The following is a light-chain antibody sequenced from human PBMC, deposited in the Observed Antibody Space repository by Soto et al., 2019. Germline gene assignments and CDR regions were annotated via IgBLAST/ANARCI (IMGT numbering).Light chain of an antibody. V-gene: IGKV3-20*01. CDR1: QSVTNNF. CDR3: QQYGTPLFT. Sequence: IVLTQSPGTLSLSPGERATLSCGASQSVTNNFLAWYQQKPGQAPRLLIYGASSRATGVPDRFSGSGSGTDFTLTISRLEPGDFAVYYCQQYGTPLFTFSPGTRWIS. CDR2: GAS. J-gene: IGKJ3*01.